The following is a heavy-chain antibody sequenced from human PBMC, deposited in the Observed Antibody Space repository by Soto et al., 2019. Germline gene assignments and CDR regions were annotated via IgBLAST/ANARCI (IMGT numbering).Heavy chain of an antibody. CDR3: ARDIQKGVAGDEIDFDY. V-gene: IGHV1-18*01. D-gene: IGHD6-19*01. Sequence: GASVKVSCKASGYTFTSYGISWVRQAPGQGLEWMGWISAYNGNTNYAQKLQGRVTMTTDTSTSTAYMELRSLGSDDTAVYYCARDIQKGVAGDEIDFDYWGQGTLVTVSS. J-gene: IGHJ4*02. CDR2: ISAYNGNT. CDR1: GYTFTSYG.